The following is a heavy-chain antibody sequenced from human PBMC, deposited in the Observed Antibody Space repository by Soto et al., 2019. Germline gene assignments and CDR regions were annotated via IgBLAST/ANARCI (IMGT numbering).Heavy chain of an antibody. Sequence: GGSLRLSCAASGFTFSNAWMSWVRQAPGKGLEWVGRIKSKTDGGTTDYAAPVKGRFTISRDDSKNTLYLQMNSLKTEDTAVYYCTTRPGGQQQLVRANDYYYGMDVWGQGTTVTVSS. CDR2: IKSKTDGGTT. V-gene: IGHV3-15*01. CDR3: TTRPGGQQQLVRANDYYYGMDV. D-gene: IGHD6-13*01. J-gene: IGHJ6*02. CDR1: GFTFSNAW.